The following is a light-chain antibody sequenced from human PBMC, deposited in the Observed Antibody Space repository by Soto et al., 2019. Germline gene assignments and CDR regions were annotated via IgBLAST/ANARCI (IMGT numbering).Light chain of an antibody. V-gene: IGKV2-28*01. CDR1: HSLLHSNGYNY. J-gene: IGKJ1*01. CDR2: LGS. CDR3: QQYGSSPPRT. Sequence: IVMTQTPHSLPVTTGEPASISCRSSHSLLHSNGYNYLDGYLQKPGQSPQLLIYLGSNRASGVPDRFSGSGSGADFTLSISRLEPEDFAVYYCQQYGSSPPRTFGQGTKG.